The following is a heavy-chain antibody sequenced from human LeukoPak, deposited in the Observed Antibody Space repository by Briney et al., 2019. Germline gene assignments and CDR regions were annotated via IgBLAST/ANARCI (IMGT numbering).Heavy chain of an antibody. V-gene: IGHV4-59*08. Sequence: SQTLSLTCTVSGGSISSYYWSWIRQPPGKGLEWIGYIYYSGSTNYNPSLKSRVTVSVDTSKNQFSLKLSSVTAADTAVYYCARLGLPRSWFDPWGQGTLVTVSS. D-gene: IGHD5-18*01. CDR3: ARLGLPRSWFDP. CDR2: IYYSGST. J-gene: IGHJ5*02. CDR1: GGSISSYY.